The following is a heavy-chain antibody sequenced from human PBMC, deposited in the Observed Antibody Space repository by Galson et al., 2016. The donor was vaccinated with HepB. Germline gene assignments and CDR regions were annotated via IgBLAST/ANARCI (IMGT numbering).Heavy chain of an antibody. CDR2: IYPADSDT. CDR3: ARHYYGSGSYYTAFDY. Sequence: QSGAEVKKPGESLKISCKGSGYSFTSYWIGWVRQMPGKGLEWMGIIYPADSDTLYSPSFQGQVTISADKSISTAYLQWSSLKASGTAMYYCARHYYGSGSYYTAFDYWGQGTLVTVSS. J-gene: IGHJ4*02. D-gene: IGHD3-10*01. CDR1: GYSFTSYW. V-gene: IGHV5-51*01.